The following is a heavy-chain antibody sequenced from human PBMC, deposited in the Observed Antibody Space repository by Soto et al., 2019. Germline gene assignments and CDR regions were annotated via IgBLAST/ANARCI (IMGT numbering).Heavy chain of an antibody. CDR3: ARGSGSYKLMDY. J-gene: IGHJ4*02. CDR1: GGSISTNY. V-gene: IGHV4-4*08. Sequence: SETLSLTCTVSGGSISTNYWSWIRQPPGKGLEWIGYISSSGYTNYNASLKSRITISIDTSKNQFSLKLTSVTAADTAVYYCARGSGSYKLMDYWGQGTLVTVSS. D-gene: IGHD1-26*01. CDR2: ISSSGYT.